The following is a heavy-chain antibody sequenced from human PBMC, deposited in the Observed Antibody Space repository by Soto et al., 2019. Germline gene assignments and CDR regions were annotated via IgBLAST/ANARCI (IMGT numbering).Heavy chain of an antibody. J-gene: IGHJ4*02. CDR3: AREPATAKPEGVDF. D-gene: IGHD1-1*01. CDR1: GYTFSDYY. CDR2: INPNSGGT. Sequence: QVQLVQSGAEVRKPGASVKVSCKASGYTFSDYYIHWVRQAPGQGLEWMGWINPNSGGTKYAPKFQGGVTMTRDTSITTADMELSRLRSGDTAVYYWAREPATAKPEGVDFWGQGTLVTVSS. V-gene: IGHV1-2*02.